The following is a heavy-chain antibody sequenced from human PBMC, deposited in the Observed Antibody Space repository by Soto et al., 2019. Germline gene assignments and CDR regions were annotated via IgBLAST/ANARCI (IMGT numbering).Heavy chain of an antibody. Sequence: ASVKVSCKASGYTFTSYAMHWVRQAPGQRLEWMGWINAGNGNTKYSQKFQGRVTITRDTSASTAYMVLSSLRSEDTAVYYCARDPTLLWFGEPGSYYYYGMDVWGQGTTVTVSS. CDR3: ARDPTLLWFGEPGSYYYYGMDV. D-gene: IGHD3-10*01. CDR2: INAGNGNT. J-gene: IGHJ6*02. V-gene: IGHV1-3*01. CDR1: GYTFTSYA.